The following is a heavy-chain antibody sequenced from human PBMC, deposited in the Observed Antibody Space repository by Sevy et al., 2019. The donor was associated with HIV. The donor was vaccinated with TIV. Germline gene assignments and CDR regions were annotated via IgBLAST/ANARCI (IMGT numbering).Heavy chain of an antibody. V-gene: IGHV3-7*03. CDR1: GFIFSRYW. CDR2: IKQDGSEK. CDR3: ARDMGYCSGGSCYTWDYYGMDV. Sequence: GGSLRLSCAASGFIFSRYWMTWVRQAPGKGLEWVVNIKQDGSEKYYVDSVKGRFTISRDNAKNSLYLQMNSLRAEDTAVYYCARDMGYCSGGSCYTWDYYGMDVWGQGTTVTVSS. J-gene: IGHJ6*02. D-gene: IGHD2-15*01.